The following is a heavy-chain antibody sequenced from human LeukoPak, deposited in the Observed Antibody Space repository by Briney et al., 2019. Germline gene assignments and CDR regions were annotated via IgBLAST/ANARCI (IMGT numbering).Heavy chain of an antibody. CDR2: ISGSGGST. CDR3: AKTRSTYYYYYGMDV. J-gene: IGHJ6*02. D-gene: IGHD2-2*01. Sequence: PGGSLRLSCAASGFIFSNYVMSWVRQAPGKGLEWVSAISGSGGSTYYADSVKGRFTISRDNSKNTPYLQLNSLRAEDTAVYYCAKTRSTYYYYYGMDVWGQGTTVTVSS. V-gene: IGHV3-23*01. CDR1: GFIFSNYV.